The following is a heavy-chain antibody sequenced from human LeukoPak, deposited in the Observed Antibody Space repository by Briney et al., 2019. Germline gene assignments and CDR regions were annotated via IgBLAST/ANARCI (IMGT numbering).Heavy chain of an antibody. CDR1: GFTFSSYG. J-gene: IGHJ5*02. D-gene: IGHD3-22*01. Sequence: GRSLRLSCAASGFTFSSYGMHWVRQAPGKGLEWVAVISYDGSNKYYADSVKGRFTISRDNSKNTLYLQMNSLRAEDTAVYYCASMAGGYYYDSSGYYYGQGDVARWFDPWGQGTLVTVSS. CDR2: ISYDGSNK. V-gene: IGHV3-30*03. CDR3: ASMAGGYYYDSSGYYYGQGDVARWFDP.